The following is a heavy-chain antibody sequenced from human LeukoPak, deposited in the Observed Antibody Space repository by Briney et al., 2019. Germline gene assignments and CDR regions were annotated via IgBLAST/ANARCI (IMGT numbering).Heavy chain of an antibody. D-gene: IGHD3-10*01. Sequence: ASVKVSCKASGYTFTGYYMHWVRQAPGQGLEWMGWINPNSGGTNYAQKSQGRVTMTRDTSISTAYMELSRLRSDDTAVYYCARGLLWFGELYPVHNWFDPWGQGTLVTVSS. CDR3: ARGLLWFGELYPVHNWFDP. CDR1: GYTFTGYY. CDR2: INPNSGGT. V-gene: IGHV1-2*02. J-gene: IGHJ5*02.